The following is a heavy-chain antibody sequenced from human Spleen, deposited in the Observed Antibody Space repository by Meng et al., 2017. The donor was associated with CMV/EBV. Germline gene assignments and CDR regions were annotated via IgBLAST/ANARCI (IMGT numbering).Heavy chain of an antibody. D-gene: IGHD1-26*01. J-gene: IGHJ4*02. Sequence: GQAEDLGPGLVSPSEPPSTTCTVSGGSISSYYWSWIRQPAGKGLEWIGRIYTSGSTNYNPSLKSRVTMSVDTSKNQFSLKLSSVTAADTAVYYCARGPWGGSYSALPFDYWGQGTLVTVSS. CDR2: IYTSGST. CDR3: ARGPWGGSYSALPFDY. V-gene: IGHV4-4*07. CDR1: GGSISSYY.